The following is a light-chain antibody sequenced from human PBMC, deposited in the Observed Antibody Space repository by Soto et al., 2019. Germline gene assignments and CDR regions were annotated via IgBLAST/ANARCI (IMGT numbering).Light chain of an antibody. Sequence: EIVLTQSPATLSLSPGERATLSCRASQSVSSYLAWYQQKPGQAPRLLIYDASNRATGIPARFSGSGSGTGFTLTISSLEPEDFAGYYCQQRSNWPRLTFGGGTKVEIK. V-gene: IGKV3-11*01. CDR1: QSVSSY. CDR2: DAS. CDR3: QQRSNWPRLT. J-gene: IGKJ4*01.